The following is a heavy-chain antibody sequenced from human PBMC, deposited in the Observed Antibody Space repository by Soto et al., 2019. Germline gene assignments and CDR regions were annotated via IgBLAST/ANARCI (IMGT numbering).Heavy chain of an antibody. D-gene: IGHD3-10*01. Sequence: VGSLRLSCAASGFTFSTYAMTWVRQAPGKGLEWVSLIGGSGGSTYYADSVKGRFTISRDNSRNTLYLQMNSPRAEDTAVYYCAKDGPYGGNYYYFDYWGQGTLVTVSS. V-gene: IGHV3-23*01. CDR1: GFTFSTYA. J-gene: IGHJ4*02. CDR2: IGGSGGST. CDR3: AKDGPYGGNYYYFDY.